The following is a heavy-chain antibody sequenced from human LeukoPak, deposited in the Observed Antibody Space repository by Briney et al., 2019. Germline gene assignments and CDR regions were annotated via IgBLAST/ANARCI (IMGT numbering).Heavy chain of an antibody. D-gene: IGHD2-15*01. Sequence: GGSLRLSCAASGFTFSHYSLIWVRQAPGEGLEWVSYINSNGGTIYYADSVKGRFTMSRDNDKNLMYLQMNSLRAEDTAVYYCARDCSGRNWARDFDYWGQGTLVTVSS. V-gene: IGHV3-48*01. CDR3: ARDCSGRNWARDFDY. CDR2: INSNGGTI. J-gene: IGHJ4*02. CDR1: GFTFSHYS.